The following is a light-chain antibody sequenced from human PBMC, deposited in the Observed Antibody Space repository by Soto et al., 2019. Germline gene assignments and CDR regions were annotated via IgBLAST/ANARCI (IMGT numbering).Light chain of an antibody. J-gene: IGKJ1*01. CDR1: QSISTY. CDR2: RAS. V-gene: IGKV1-39*01. Sequence: DIQVTQSPSSLSASVGDKVTISCRASQSISTYLNWYQQRPGTAPRLLIYRASSVKSGVPPRFSGSGSGRDFTLTISSLRPDDIATYFCQHSYSSPPWTFGQGTKVGVK. CDR3: QHSYSSPPWT.